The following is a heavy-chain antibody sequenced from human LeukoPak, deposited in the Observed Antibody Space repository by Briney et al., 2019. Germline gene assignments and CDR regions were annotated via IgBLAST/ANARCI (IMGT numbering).Heavy chain of an antibody. V-gene: IGHV3-30*04. J-gene: IGHJ3*02. Sequence: GGSLRLSCAASGLSFSTYAMNWVRQAPGKGLEWVAVISDDGSNKYYAGSVKGRFSISRDNSKNTLYLQMNSLRAEDTAVYYCARGSFDIWGQGTMVTVSS. CDR2: ISDDGSNK. CDR3: ARGSFDI. CDR1: GLSFSTYA.